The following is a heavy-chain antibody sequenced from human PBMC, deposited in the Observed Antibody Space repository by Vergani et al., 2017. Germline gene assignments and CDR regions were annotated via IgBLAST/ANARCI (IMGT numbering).Heavy chain of an antibody. CDR2: INPLGGRA. V-gene: IGHV1-46*03. D-gene: IGHD4-17*01. CDR3: VSIRLRSFEY. Sequence: QVKVVQSGAEVKAPGASVNVSCEASGYTYRSYYVHWVRPAPGQGLEWMGVINPLGGRATYSQKFHGGISVTGDSSTTGGTSASMVYMDLTSLTPEDTADYFCVSIRLRSFEYWGQGTLVTVSS. J-gene: IGHJ4*02. CDR1: GYTYRSYY.